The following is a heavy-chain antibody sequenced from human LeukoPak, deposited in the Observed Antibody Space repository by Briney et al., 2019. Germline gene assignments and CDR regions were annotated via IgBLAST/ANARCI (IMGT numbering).Heavy chain of an antibody. D-gene: IGHD4-17*01. V-gene: IGHV5-51*01. Sequence: GGSLEISWKGSGYSFTRYWIGWGRPVPGKGREGRGIISPGDSDTRYSPSFQGQVTISADKSISTAYLQWSSLKASDTAMYYCARTDLPTVTTTFDYWGQGTLVTVSS. J-gene: IGHJ4*02. CDR3: ARTDLPTVTTTFDY. CDR2: ISPGDSDT. CDR1: GYSFTRYW.